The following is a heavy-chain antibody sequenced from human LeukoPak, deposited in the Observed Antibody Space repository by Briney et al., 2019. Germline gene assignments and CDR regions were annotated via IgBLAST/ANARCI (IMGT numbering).Heavy chain of an antibody. Sequence: GASVKVSCKVSGYTLTELSMHWVRQAPGKGLEWMGGFDPGDGETIYAQKFQGRVTMTEDTSTDTAYMELSSLRSEDTAVYYCATLPAYYYGMDVWGQGTTVTVSS. CDR2: FDPGDGET. V-gene: IGHV1-24*01. CDR3: ATLPAYYYGMDV. J-gene: IGHJ6*02. CDR1: GYTLTELS.